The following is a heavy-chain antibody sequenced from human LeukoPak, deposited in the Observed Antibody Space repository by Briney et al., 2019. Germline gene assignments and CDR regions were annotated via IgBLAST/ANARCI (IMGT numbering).Heavy chain of an antibody. CDR3: ARLNDYGDYVDAFDI. V-gene: IGHV4-59*01. Sequence: SETLSLTCTVSGGSISSYYWSWIRQPPGKGLEWIGYIYYSGSTNYNPSLKSRVTISVDTSKNQFSLKLSSVTAADTAVYYCARLNDYGDYVDAFDIWGQGTMVTVSS. J-gene: IGHJ3*02. CDR2: IYYSGST. D-gene: IGHD4-17*01. CDR1: GGSISSYY.